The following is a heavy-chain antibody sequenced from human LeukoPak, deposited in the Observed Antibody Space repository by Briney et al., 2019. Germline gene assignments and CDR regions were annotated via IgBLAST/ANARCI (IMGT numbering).Heavy chain of an antibody. Sequence: GSVKVSCKTSGYTFTGHYVHWVRQAPGQGLEWMAMINPGDGGTISAHRFQARVTVSQDTSTSTVYMDMNDLKSDDTAMYYCARGVGHWFDPWGQGTLVTVSS. CDR2: INPGDGGT. V-gene: IGHV1-46*01. CDR1: GYTFTGHY. CDR3: ARGVGHWFDP. J-gene: IGHJ5*02.